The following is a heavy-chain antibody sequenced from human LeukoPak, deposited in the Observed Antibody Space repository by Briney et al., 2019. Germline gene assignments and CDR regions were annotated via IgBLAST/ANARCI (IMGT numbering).Heavy chain of an antibody. V-gene: IGHV3-21*01. CDR2: ISSSSSYI. CDR3: ASLFGLSRSGSYPDY. D-gene: IGHD3-10*01. CDR1: GFTFSSYS. J-gene: IGHJ4*02. Sequence: GGSLRLSCAASGFTFSSYSMNWVRQAPGKGLEWVSSISSSSSYIYYADSVKGRFTISRDKAKNSMYLQMISLRAEDMAVYYCASLFGLSRSGSYPDYWGQGTLVTVSS.